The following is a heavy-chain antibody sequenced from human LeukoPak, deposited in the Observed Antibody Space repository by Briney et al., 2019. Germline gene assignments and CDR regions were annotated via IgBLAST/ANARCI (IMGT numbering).Heavy chain of an antibody. J-gene: IGHJ5*02. CDR2: IYYSGST. CDR1: GGSISRYY. D-gene: IGHD2-15*01. Sequence: SETLSLTCTVSGGSISRYYWSWIRQPPGKGLEWIGYIYYSGSTNYNPSLKSRVTISVDTSKNQFSLKLSSVTAADTAVYYCAGGYCSGGSCSPGWFDPWGQGTLVTVSS. V-gene: IGHV4-59*01. CDR3: AGGYCSGGSCSPGWFDP.